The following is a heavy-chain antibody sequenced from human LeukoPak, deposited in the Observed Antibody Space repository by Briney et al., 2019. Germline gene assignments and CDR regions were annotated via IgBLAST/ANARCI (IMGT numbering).Heavy chain of an antibody. J-gene: IGHJ4*02. CDR3: ARVYNYVFDY. D-gene: IGHD3-10*02. CDR2: IYSGGDT. CDR1: GFTVSSSH. V-gene: IGHV3-53*01. Sequence: GGSLRLSCAASGFTVSSSHMTWVRQAVGKGLEWVSFIYSGGDTSYADSVKGRFTISRDNSKNTLYLQMNSLRAEDTAVYYCARVYNYVFDYWGQGTLVTVSS.